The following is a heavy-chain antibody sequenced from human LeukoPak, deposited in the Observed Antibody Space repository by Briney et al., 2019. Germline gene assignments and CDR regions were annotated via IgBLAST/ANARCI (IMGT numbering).Heavy chain of an antibody. V-gene: IGHV3-53*04. CDR1: GFTFSSYA. CDR2: IYSGGST. J-gene: IGHJ5*02. Sequence: GGSLRLSCAASGFTFSSYAMSWVRQAPGKGLEWVSVIYSGGSTYYADSVKGRFTISRHNSKNTLYLQMNSLRAEDTAVYYCASGYGSGWFDAWGQGDLVIVSA. D-gene: IGHD1-26*01. CDR3: ASGYGSGWFDA.